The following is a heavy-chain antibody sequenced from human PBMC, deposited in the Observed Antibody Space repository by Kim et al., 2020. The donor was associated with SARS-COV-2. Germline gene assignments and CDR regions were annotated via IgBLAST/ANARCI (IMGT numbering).Heavy chain of an antibody. V-gene: IGHV1-69*13. CDR2: IIPIFGTA. Sequence: SVKVSCKASGGTFSSYAISWVRQAPGQGLEWMGGIIPIFGTANYAQKFQGRVTITADESTSTAYMELSSLRSEDTAVYYCALPGRGYSPLDYWGQGTLVTVSS. CDR3: ALPGRGYSPLDY. D-gene: IGHD5-18*01. CDR1: GGTFSSYA. J-gene: IGHJ4*02.